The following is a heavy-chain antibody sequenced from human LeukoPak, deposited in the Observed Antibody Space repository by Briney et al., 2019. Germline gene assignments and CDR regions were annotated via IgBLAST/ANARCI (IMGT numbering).Heavy chain of an antibody. CDR3: ARHPMLYQLPDY. D-gene: IGHD2-2*01. V-gene: IGHV5-51*01. Sequence: GESLKISCKDSGYSFTSYWIGWVRQMPGKGLEWMGIIYPGDSDTRYSPSFQGQVTISADKSISTAYLQWSSLKASDTAMYYCARHPMLYQLPDYWGQEPWSPSPQ. CDR1: GYSFTSYW. J-gene: IGHJ4*01. CDR2: IYPGDSDT.